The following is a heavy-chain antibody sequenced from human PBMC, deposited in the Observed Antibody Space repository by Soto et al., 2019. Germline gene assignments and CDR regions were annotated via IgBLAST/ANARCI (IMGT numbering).Heavy chain of an antibody. D-gene: IGHD2-15*01. CDR3: AVLGYCSGGSCYPFDY. CDR2: INPNSGGT. V-gene: IGHV1-2*02. J-gene: IGHJ4*02. Sequence: ASVKVSCKASGYTFTGYYMHWVRQAPGQGLEWMGWINPNSGGTNYAQKFQGRVTMTRDTSISTAYMELSRLRSDDTAVYYRAVLGYCSGGSCYPFDYWGQGTLVTVSS. CDR1: GYTFTGYY.